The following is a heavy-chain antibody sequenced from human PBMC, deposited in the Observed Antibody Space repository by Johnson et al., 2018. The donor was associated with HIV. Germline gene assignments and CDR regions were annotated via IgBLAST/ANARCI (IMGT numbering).Heavy chain of an antibody. CDR3: ARVLWDYGEEDAFDI. CDR1: GFTFSNYG. D-gene: IGHD4-17*01. Sequence: QVQLVESRGGVVQPGRSLRLSCAASGFTFSNYGMHWVRQAPGKGLEWVAFIRYDGDITYYVDSVKGRFTISRDNSKNTLYLQMNSLRTEDTAVYYCARVLWDYGEEDAFDIWGQGTMVTVSS. CDR2: IRYDGDIT. J-gene: IGHJ3*02. V-gene: IGHV3-30*02.